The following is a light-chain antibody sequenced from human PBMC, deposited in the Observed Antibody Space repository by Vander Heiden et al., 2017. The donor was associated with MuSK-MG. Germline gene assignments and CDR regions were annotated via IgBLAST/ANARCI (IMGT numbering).Light chain of an antibody. CDR1: QGISNY. CDR3: QKYNSAPWT. CDR2: AAS. J-gene: IGKJ1*01. V-gene: IGKV1-27*01. Sequence: DIQMTQSPSSLSASVGDRVTITCRASQGISNYLAWYQQKPGKVPKLLIYAASTFQSGVPSRFRGSGSGTDFTLTISILHPEDVATYYCQKYNSAPWTFGQGTKVEIK.